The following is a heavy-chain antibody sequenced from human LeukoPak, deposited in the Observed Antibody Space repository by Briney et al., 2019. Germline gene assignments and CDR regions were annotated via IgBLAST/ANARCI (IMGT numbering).Heavy chain of an antibody. V-gene: IGHV4-34*01. Sequence: SETLSLTCAVYGESFSGYYWSWIRQPPGKGLEWIGEINHSGSTNYNPSLKSRVTISVDTSKNQLSLKLSSVTAADTAVYYCARGLMAYYYGSGSYNDYWGQGTLVTVSS. CDR3: ARGLMAYYYGSGSYNDY. J-gene: IGHJ4*02. D-gene: IGHD3-10*01. CDR1: GESFSGYY. CDR2: INHSGST.